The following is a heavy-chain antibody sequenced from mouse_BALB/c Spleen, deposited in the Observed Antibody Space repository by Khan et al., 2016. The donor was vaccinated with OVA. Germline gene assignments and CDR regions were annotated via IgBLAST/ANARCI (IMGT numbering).Heavy chain of an antibody. CDR3: ARGYYYFDY. V-gene: IGHV5-12-1*01. Sequence: EVELVESGGGLVRPGGSLKLSCAASAFDFSYYDMSWVRQTPERRLEWVAYISSGGGGTSYPDTVKGRFTISRDNAKNTMYLQMSSLKSEDTDIYYCARGYYYFDYWGQGTTLTVAS. J-gene: IGHJ2*01. CDR1: AFDFSYYD. D-gene: IGHD2-3*01. CDR2: ISSGGGGT.